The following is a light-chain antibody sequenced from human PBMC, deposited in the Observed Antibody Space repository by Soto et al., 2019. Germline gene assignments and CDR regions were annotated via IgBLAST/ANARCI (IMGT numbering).Light chain of an antibody. Sequence: DIQMTQSPSSLSPSLGDRVTITCRASQSISSNLNWYQQKPGKAPKLLIYTASSLQSGVPSRFSGSGSGTDFTLTISSLQPEDFAIYYCQQSYTMPTTFGQGTKVEIK. CDR1: QSISSN. J-gene: IGKJ1*01. CDR2: TAS. CDR3: QQSYTMPTT. V-gene: IGKV1-39*01.